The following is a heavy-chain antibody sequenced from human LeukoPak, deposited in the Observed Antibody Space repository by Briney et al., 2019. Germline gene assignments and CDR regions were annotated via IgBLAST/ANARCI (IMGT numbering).Heavy chain of an antibody. CDR1: GGSISSYY. J-gene: IGHJ3*02. CDR3: ARSPLGGGVGAFDI. Sequence: PSETLSLTCTVSGGSISSYYWSWFRQPPGKGLEWIGYIYYSGSTNYSPSLKSRVTISVDTSKNQFSLKLSSVTAADTAVYYCARSPLGGGVGAFDIWGQGTMVTVSS. D-gene: IGHD3-10*01. CDR2: IYYSGST. V-gene: IGHV4-59*08.